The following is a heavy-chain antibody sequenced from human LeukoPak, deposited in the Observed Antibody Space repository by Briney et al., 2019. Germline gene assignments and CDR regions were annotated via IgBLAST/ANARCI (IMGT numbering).Heavy chain of an antibody. J-gene: IGHJ6*03. CDR1: GFTFSSYA. D-gene: IGHD6-13*01. CDR2: INGSGGST. V-gene: IGHV3-23*01. Sequence: PGGSLRLSCVASGFTFSSYAMSWVRQAPGKGLEWVSAINGSGGSTYYADSVKGRFTISRDNSKNTLYLQMNSLRAEDTAVYYCAKVRVAAGTTSTLYYYMDVWGKGTTVTISS. CDR3: AKVRVAAGTTSTLYYYMDV.